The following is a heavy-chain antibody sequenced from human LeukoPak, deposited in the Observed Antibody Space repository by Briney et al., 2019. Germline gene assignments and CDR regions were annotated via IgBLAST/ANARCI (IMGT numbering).Heavy chain of an antibody. J-gene: IGHJ6*03. V-gene: IGHV3-30*03. CDR1: GFTFSSYG. CDR2: ISYDGSNK. D-gene: IGHD5-18*01. CDR3: AGAGEGDTAMGLLRVWTYYYYYMDV. Sequence: PGGSLRLSCAASGFTFSSYGMHWVRQAPGKGLEWVAVISYDGSNKYYADSVKGRFTISRDNAKNSLYLQMNSLRAEDTAVYYCAGAGEGDTAMGLLRVWTYYYYYMDVWGKGTTFTVSS.